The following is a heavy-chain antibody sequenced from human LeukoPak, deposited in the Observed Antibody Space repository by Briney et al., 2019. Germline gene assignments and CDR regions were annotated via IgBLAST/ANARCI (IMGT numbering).Heavy chain of an antibody. CDR1: GFTFSSYS. V-gene: IGHV3-21*04. CDR2: ISSSSSYI. D-gene: IGHD2-15*01. J-gene: IGHJ4*02. CDR3: AREYASGTNFDL. Sequence: GSLRLSCAASGFTFSSYSMNWVRQAPGKGLEWVSSISSSSSYIYYADSVKGRFTISRDNAQNALFLQMNSLRVDDSGMYFCAREYASGTNFDLWGQGTLVTVSS.